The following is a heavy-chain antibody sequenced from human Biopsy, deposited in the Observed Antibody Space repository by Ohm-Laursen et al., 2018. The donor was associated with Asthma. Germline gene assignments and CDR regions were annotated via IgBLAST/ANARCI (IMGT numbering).Heavy chain of an antibody. CDR1: GGSFSTFA. V-gene: IGHV1-69*04. CDR3: ARSYDTDSYPVLVLGY. D-gene: IGHD3-22*01. Sequence: SSVKVSCKASGGSFSTFAFGWVRQAPGHGLEWMGTILTNFDITSYAEKFQGRVTITADKSTSTTYMELSRLRSEDTAVYYCARSYDTDSYPVLVLGYWGQGTLVTVSS. CDR2: ILTNFDIT. J-gene: IGHJ4*02.